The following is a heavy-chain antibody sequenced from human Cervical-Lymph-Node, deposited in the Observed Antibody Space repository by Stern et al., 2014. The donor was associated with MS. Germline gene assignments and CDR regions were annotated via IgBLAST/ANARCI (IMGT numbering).Heavy chain of an antibody. CDR1: GPSLTTNGVS. D-gene: IGHD1-1*01. J-gene: IGHJ4*02. V-gene: IGHV2-5*02. CDR2: IYWDDDK. Sequence: QVTLKESGPPLVKPTQTLTLTCTFSGPSLTTNGVSVGWIRQPPGKALEWLAHIYWDDDKRYSPSLKSRLTITKDTSKNQVVLTMTNMDPVDTATYFCAHSEDDEGYDYWGQGTLITVSS. CDR3: AHSEDDEGYDY.